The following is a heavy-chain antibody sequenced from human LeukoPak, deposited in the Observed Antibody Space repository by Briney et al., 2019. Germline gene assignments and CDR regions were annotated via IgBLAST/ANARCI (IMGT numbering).Heavy chain of an antibody. CDR2: ISAYNGNT. V-gene: IGHV1-18*01. J-gene: IGHJ4*02. CDR1: GYTFTSYG. D-gene: IGHD4-17*01. Sequence: ASVKVSCKASGYTFTSYGISWVRQAPGQGLEWMGWISAYNGNTNYPQKLQGRVTMTTDTSTSTAYMELRSLRSDDTAVCYCARSPRIMTTVTIFDYWGQGTLVTVSS. CDR3: ARSPRIMTTVTIFDY.